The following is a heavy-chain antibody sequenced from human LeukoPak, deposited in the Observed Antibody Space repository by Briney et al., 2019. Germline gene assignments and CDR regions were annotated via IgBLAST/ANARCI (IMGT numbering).Heavy chain of an antibody. Sequence: ASVKVSCKASGYTFTGYYMHWVRQAPGQGLEWMGWINPNSGGTNYAQNFQGRVTMTRDTSISTAYMELRRLRSDDTALYYCARASGRYSDAFDIWGQGTMVTVSS. CDR3: ARASGRYSDAFDI. CDR1: GYTFTGYY. V-gene: IGHV1-2*02. CDR2: INPNSGGT. J-gene: IGHJ3*02. D-gene: IGHD1-26*01.